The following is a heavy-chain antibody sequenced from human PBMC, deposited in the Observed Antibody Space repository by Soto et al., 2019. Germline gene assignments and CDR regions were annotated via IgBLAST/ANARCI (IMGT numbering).Heavy chain of an antibody. CDR3: ARLGYCSSTSCSGGGMDV. CDR2: TYYRSKWYN. D-gene: IGHD2-2*01. CDR1: GDSVSSNSAA. Sequence: SQTLSLTCAISGDSVSSNSAAWNWISQSPSRGLEWLGRTYYRSKWYNDYAVSVKSRITINPDTSKNQFSLQLNSVTPEDTAVYYCARLGYCSSTSCSGGGMDVWGQGTTVTVSS. J-gene: IGHJ6*02. V-gene: IGHV6-1*01.